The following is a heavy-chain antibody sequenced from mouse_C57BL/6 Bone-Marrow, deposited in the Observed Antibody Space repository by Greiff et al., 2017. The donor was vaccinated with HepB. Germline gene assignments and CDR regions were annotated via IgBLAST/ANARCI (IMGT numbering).Heavy chain of an antibody. J-gene: IGHJ1*03. V-gene: IGHV1-5*01. D-gene: IGHD1-1*01. CDR2: IYPGNSDT. Sequence: VQLQQSGTVLARPGASVKMSCKTSGYTFTSYWMHWVKQRPGQGLEWIGAIYPGNSDTSYNQKLKGKAKLTAVTSASTAYMELSSLTNEDSAVYSCTYYYGSSYGYWYFDVWGTGTTVTVSS. CDR1: GYTFTSYW. CDR3: TYYYGSSYGYWYFDV.